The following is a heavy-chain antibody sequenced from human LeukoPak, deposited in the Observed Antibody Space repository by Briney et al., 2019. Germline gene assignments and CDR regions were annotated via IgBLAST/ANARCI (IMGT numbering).Heavy chain of an antibody. CDR2: IYYSGST. V-gene: IGHV4-39*07. D-gene: IGHD2/OR15-2a*01. CDR3: ARILYSNNIDY. Sequence: PSETLSLTCTVAGGSIGSASYYWGWIRQPPGKGREWIGRIYYSGSTYYNPSLKSRVTISVATSTHQFSMKLNSVTAAATAVYYCARILYSNNIDYWGQGTLVTVSS. J-gene: IGHJ4*02. CDR1: GGSIGSASYY.